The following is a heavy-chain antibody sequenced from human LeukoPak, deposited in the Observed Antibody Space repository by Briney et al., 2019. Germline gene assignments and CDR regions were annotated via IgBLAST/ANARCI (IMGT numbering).Heavy chain of an antibody. Sequence: SETLSLTCTVSGGSISSYYWSWIRQPPGKGLEWIGYIYYSGSTNYNPSLKSRVTISVDTSKNQFSLKLSSVTAADTAVYYCAREERDFWSGYPPDYWGQGTLVTVSS. D-gene: IGHD3-3*01. CDR2: IYYSGST. J-gene: IGHJ4*02. V-gene: IGHV4-59*01. CDR1: GGSISSYY. CDR3: AREERDFWSGYPPDY.